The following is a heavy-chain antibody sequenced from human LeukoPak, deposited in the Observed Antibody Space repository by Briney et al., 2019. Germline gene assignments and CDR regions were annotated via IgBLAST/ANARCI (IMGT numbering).Heavy chain of an antibody. CDR2: IYYSGST. CDR3: ARLYYDSSGYYQICYFDY. Sequence: SETLSLTCTVSGGSISSSSYYWGWIRQPPRKGLEWIGSIYYSGSTYYNPSLKSRVTISVDTSKNQFSLNLSSVTAADTAVYYCARLYYDSSGYYQICYFDYWGQGTLVTVSS. J-gene: IGHJ4*02. V-gene: IGHV4-39*01. D-gene: IGHD3-22*01. CDR1: GGSISSSSYY.